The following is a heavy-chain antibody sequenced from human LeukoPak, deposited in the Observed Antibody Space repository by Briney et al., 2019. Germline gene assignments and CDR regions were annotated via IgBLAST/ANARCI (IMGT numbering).Heavy chain of an antibody. CDR2: SSGSGGIA. Sequence: GGSLRLSCVASGFTFSNYAMSWVRQAPGGGLEWLSASSGSGGIAYYADSVKGLFTISRDNSKNTLYLQMNSLRAEDTAVYYCAKSLGSVVVTANDYWGQGTLVTVSS. J-gene: IGHJ4*02. CDR1: GFTFSNYA. CDR3: AKSLGSVVVTANDY. V-gene: IGHV3-23*01. D-gene: IGHD2-21*02.